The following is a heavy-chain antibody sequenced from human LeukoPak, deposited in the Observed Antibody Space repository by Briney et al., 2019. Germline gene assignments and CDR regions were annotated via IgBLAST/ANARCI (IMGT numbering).Heavy chain of an antibody. CDR3: ARVGSDPRIAPAGTPWSSDY. Sequence: ASVKVSCKASGYTFTNLGISWVRQAPGQGLEWMGWISAYSGGTNYAQKFQGRVTMTRDTSISTAYMELSRLRSDDTAVYYCARVGSDPRIAPAGTPWSSDYWGQGTLVTVSS. D-gene: IGHD6-13*01. CDR1: GYTFTNLG. J-gene: IGHJ4*02. CDR2: ISAYSGGT. V-gene: IGHV1-2*02.